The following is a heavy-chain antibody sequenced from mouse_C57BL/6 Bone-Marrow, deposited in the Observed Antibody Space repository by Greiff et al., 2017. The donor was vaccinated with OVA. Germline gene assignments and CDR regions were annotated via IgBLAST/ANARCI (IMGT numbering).Heavy chain of an antibody. CDR3: ARHTTTVVADYAMDY. J-gene: IGHJ4*01. CDR2: IWSDGST. V-gene: IGHV2-6-1*01. D-gene: IGHD1-1*01. Sequence: VMLVESGPGLVAPSQRLSITCTVSGFSLTSYGVHWVRQPPGKGLEWLVVIWSDGSTTYNSALKSRLSISKDNSKSQVFLKMNSLQTDDTAMYYCARHTTTVVADYAMDYWGQGTSGTVSS. CDR1: GFSLTSYG.